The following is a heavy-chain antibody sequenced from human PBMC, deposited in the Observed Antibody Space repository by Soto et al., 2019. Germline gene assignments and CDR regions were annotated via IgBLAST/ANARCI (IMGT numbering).Heavy chain of an antibody. J-gene: IGHJ3*02. V-gene: IGHV3-9*01. D-gene: IGHD6-19*01. CDR3: AKGGSSSWLRDGLHI. Sequence: EVQLVESGGGIVEPDRSLRLSCAASGFSFDNFAMHWVRQAPGKGLVWVSSISSNSGNIGYADSVKGRFTISRDNAKNSLYLEMNSLRVEDTALYYCAKGGSSSWLRDGLHIWGQGTMVTASS. CDR1: GFSFDNFA. CDR2: ISSNSGNI.